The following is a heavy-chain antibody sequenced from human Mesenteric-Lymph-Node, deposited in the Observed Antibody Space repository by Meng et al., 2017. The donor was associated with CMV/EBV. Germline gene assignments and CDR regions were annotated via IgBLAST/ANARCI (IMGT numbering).Heavy chain of an antibody. D-gene: IGHD5-24*01. J-gene: IGHJ4*02. Sequence: GESLKISCAASGFTFSSYAMSWVRQAPGKGLEWVSRIGSSGANIYYADSVKGRFTISRDNSKNTLYLQMNSLRAEDTAVYCCAKDDRPRVGRVTFDDWGQGTLVTVSS. CDR1: GFTFSSYA. CDR2: IGSSGANI. V-gene: IGHV3-23*01. CDR3: AKDDRPRVGRVTFDD.